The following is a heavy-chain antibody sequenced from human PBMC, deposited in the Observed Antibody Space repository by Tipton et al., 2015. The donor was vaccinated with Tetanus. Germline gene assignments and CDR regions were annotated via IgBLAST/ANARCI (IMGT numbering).Heavy chain of an antibody. D-gene: IGHD3-3*01. J-gene: IGHJ4*02. V-gene: IGHV4-61*01. CDR3: ARANYDFPKKGPFDS. Sequence: TLSLTCTVSGGSVRSGSYYWNWIRQPPGKGLEWIGYISYSGSTNSNYSLKSRITISQDTSKNQSSLKLTSVTAADTAVYYCARANYDFPKKGPFDSWGQGTLVTVSS. CDR1: GGSVRSGSYY. CDR2: ISYSGST.